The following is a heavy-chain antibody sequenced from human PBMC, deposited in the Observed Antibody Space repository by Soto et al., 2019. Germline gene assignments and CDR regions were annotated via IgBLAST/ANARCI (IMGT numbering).Heavy chain of an antibody. V-gene: IGHV3-48*03. CDR1: GFTFSSYE. J-gene: IGHJ4*02. Sequence: GGSLRLSCAASGFTFSSYEMNWVRQAPGKGLEWVSYISSSGSTIYYADSVKGRFTISRDNAKNSLYLQMNSLRAEDTAVYYCASRSPPAYDSSGYYLFDYWGQGTLVTVSS. CDR2: ISSSGSTI. CDR3: ASRSPPAYDSSGYYLFDY. D-gene: IGHD3-22*01.